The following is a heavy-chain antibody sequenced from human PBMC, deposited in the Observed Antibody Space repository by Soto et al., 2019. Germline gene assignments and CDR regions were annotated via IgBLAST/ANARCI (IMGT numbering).Heavy chain of an antibody. CDR1: GGSFSSYA. Sequence: QVQLVQSGAEVKKPGSSVKVSCKASGGSFSSYAISWVRQAPGQGLEWMGGIIPIFGTPNYAQKFQGRVTITADESTSTAYMELSRLRSEDTAVYYCANSAYYDYVWGSYWDAFDIWGQGTMVTVST. D-gene: IGHD3-16*01. CDR2: IIPIFGTP. J-gene: IGHJ3*02. CDR3: ANSAYYDYVWGSYWDAFDI. V-gene: IGHV1-69*01.